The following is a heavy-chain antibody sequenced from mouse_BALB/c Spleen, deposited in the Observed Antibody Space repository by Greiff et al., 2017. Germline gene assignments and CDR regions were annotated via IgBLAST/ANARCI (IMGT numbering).Heavy chain of an antibody. CDR1: GYSITSDYA. CDR2: ISYSGST. D-gene: IGHD2-1*01. CDR3: ARSDYYVDY. V-gene: IGHV3-2*02. J-gene: IGHJ2*01. Sequence: EVMLVESGPGLVKPSQSLSLTCTVTGYSITSDYAWNWIRQFPGNKLEWMGYISYSGSTSYNPSLKSRISITRDTSKNQFFLQLNSVTTEDTATYYCARSDYYVDYWGQGTTVTVSS.